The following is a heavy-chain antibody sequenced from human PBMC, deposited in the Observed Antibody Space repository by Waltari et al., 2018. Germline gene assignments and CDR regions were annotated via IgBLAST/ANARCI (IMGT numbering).Heavy chain of an antibody. CDR1: GGTFSSYA. V-gene: IGHV1-69*01. D-gene: IGHD3-9*01. CDR2: IIPIFGTA. Sequence: QVQLVQSGAEVKKPGSSVKVSCKASGGTFSSYAISWVRQAPGQGLEWMGGIIPIFGTANYAQKFQGRVTTTADESTSTAYMELSSLRSEDTAVYYCARAHGSYYDILTGYPTHFDYWGQGTLVTVSS. J-gene: IGHJ4*02. CDR3: ARAHGSYYDILTGYPTHFDY.